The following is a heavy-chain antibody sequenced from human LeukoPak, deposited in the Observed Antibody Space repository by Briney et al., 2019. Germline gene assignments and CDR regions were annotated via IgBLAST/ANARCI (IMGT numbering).Heavy chain of an antibody. D-gene: IGHD7-27*01. V-gene: IGHV1-2*02. CDR1: GYTFTGYY. Sequence: GASVKVSCKAFGYTFTGYYMHWVRQAPGQGLEWMGWINPNSGGSNYAQKFQGRVTMTRDTSISTAYMEVSGLRSDDTAVYYCARGKDWGSYWGQGTLVTVSS. CDR3: ARGKDWGSY. J-gene: IGHJ4*02. CDR2: INPNSGGS.